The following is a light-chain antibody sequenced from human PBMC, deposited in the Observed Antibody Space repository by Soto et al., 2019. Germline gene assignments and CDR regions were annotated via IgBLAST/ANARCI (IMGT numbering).Light chain of an antibody. Sequence: DIQMTQSPSTLSASVGDRVTITCRASQSISSWLAWYQQKPGKAPKLLIYKASSLESGVPSRFSGSAFGTEFTLTISSLQPDDFATYYCQQYNSYPYTFGQGTKLEIK. CDR3: QQYNSYPYT. V-gene: IGKV1-5*03. CDR1: QSISSW. J-gene: IGKJ2*01. CDR2: KAS.